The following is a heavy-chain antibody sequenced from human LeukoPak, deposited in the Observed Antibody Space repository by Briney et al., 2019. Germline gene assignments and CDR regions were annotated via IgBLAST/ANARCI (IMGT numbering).Heavy chain of an antibody. Sequence: PGGSLRLSWAASGFTFSSYAMSWVRQAPGKGLEWVSAISGSGRSTYNADSVKGRFTISRDNSKNTLYLQVNSLRAEDTAVYYCAKDTADTAMVFDYWGQGTLVTVSS. J-gene: IGHJ4*02. V-gene: IGHV3-23*01. CDR3: AKDTADTAMVFDY. CDR1: GFTFSSYA. D-gene: IGHD5-18*01. CDR2: ISGSGRST.